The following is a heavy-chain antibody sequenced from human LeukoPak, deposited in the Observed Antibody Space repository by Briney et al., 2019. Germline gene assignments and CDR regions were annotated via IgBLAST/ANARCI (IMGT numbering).Heavy chain of an antibody. CDR2: ISSDSGTI. CDR3: AREGAVAGTRIHDY. CDR1: GLTFSTYS. J-gene: IGHJ4*02. D-gene: IGHD6-19*01. V-gene: IGHV3-48*01. Sequence: PGGSLRLSCGASGLTFSTYSMNWVRQAPGKGLEWVSYISSDSGTIYYADSVKGRFTISRDNAKNSLYLQMNSLRAEDTAVYYCAREGAVAGTRIHDYWGQGTLVTVSS.